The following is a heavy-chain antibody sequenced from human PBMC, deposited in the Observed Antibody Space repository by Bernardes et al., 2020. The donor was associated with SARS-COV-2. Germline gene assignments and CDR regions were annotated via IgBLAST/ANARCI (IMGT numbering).Heavy chain of an antibody. V-gene: IGHV3-53*01. J-gene: IGHJ4*02. Sequence: LSLTCTVSGGSISSYYWSWIRQPPGKGLEWVSTVYKSGNTYYADAVKGRFTISRDTSNNILFLQMNSLRADDTAVYFCARGLTYYYDTSGYDYWGQGTLVTVSS. CDR1: GGSISSYY. D-gene: IGHD3-22*01. CDR3: ARGLTYYYDTSGYDY. CDR2: VYKSGNT.